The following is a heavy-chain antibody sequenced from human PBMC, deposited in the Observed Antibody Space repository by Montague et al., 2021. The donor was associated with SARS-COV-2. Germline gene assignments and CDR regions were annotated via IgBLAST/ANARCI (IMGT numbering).Heavy chain of an antibody. V-gene: IGHV4-59*08. CDR1: GDSVSRSY. Sequence: SETLSLTCTVAGDSVSRSYWNWIRQSPGQGLEWIGNIYNYGSVSDYYSLKSRLSISLDTSKNQLSLTLTSVTAADTATYYCARQITMVREPFDSWGQGTLVLVSS. CDR2: IYNYGSV. D-gene: IGHD3-10*01. J-gene: IGHJ4*02. CDR3: ARQITMVREPFDS.